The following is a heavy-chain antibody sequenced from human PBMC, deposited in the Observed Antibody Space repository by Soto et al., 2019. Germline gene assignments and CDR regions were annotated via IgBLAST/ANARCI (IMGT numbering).Heavy chain of an antibody. D-gene: IGHD5-18*01. CDR2: IYYSGST. V-gene: IGHV4-61*01. J-gene: IGHJ4*02. CDR3: ARDHPHSYGVYYFDY. Sequence: SETLSLTCTVSGGSVSSGSYYWSWIRQPPGKGLEWIGYIYYSGSTNYNPSLKSRVTISIDTSKNQVSLKVNSVTAADTAVYYCARDHPHSYGVYYFDYWGQGTPVTVS. CDR1: GGSVSSGSYY.